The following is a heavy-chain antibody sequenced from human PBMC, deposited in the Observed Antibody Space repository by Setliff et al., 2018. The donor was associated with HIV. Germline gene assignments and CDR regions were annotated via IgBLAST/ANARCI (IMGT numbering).Heavy chain of an antibody. D-gene: IGHD3-22*01. V-gene: IGHV1-69*13. CDR2: IIPVFGTA. CDR1: GYTLTEVS. Sequence: GASVKVSCKIPGYTLTEVSMHWVRQAPGQGLEWVGGIIPVFGTANYAQKLEGRVTITADESTSTAYMELSGLSSGDTAVYYCARAAYYDSRDFSDYYYMDVWGTG. J-gene: IGHJ6*03. CDR3: ARAAYYDSRDFSDYYYMDV.